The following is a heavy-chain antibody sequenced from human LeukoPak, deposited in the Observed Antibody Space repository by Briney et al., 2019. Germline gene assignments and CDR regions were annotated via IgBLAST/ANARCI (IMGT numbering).Heavy chain of an antibody. D-gene: IGHD3-16*01. CDR2: INHSGST. CDR1: DGSFSGYY. Sequence: SETLSLTCAVYDGSFSGYYWSWIRQPPGKGLEWIGEINHSGSTNYNPSLKSRVTISVDTSKNQFSLKLSSVTAADTAVYYCARTSVTKSVWGTFGNIWGQGTMVTVSS. CDR3: ARTSVTKSVWGTFGNI. J-gene: IGHJ3*02. V-gene: IGHV4-34*01.